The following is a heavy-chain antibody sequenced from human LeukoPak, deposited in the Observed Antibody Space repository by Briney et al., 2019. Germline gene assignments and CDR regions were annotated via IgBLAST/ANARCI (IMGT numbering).Heavy chain of an antibody. CDR3: ARGRSTGYPYYFEY. CDR1: GYTFTSYD. CDR2: MNPNSGST. D-gene: IGHD5-12*01. Sequence: ASVKVSCKASGYTFTSYDINWVRQATGQGLEWMGWMNPNSGSTGYAQKFQGRVTITTNTSISTAYMELSGLRSEDTAVYYCARGRSTGYPYYFEYWGQGILVTVSS. J-gene: IGHJ4*02. V-gene: IGHV1-8*03.